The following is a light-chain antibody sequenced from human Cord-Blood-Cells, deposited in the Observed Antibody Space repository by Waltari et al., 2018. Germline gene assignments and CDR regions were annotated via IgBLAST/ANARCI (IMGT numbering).Light chain of an antibody. CDR2: DAS. CDR1: QDISNY. Sequence: DIQMTQSPSSLSASVGDRVTITCQASQDISNYLNWYQQKPWKAPKLLIYDASNLETGVPSRFSGRGSGTDFTCTISSLQPEDIATYYCQQYDNLPLTFGGGTKVEIK. CDR3: QQYDNLPLT. J-gene: IGKJ4*01. V-gene: IGKV1-33*01.